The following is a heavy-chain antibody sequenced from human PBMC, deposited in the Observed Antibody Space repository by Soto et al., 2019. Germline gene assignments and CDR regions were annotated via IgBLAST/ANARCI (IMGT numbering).Heavy chain of an antibody. J-gene: IGHJ6*02. CDR3: ARDGRYFDWLLSPPSYYYYGMDV. CDR2: INWNGGST. CDR1: GFTFDDYG. Sequence: EVQLVESGGGVVRPGGSLRLSCAASGFTFDDYGMSWVRQAPGKGLEWVSGINWNGGSTGYADSVKGRFTISRDNAKNSLYLQMNSLRAEDTALYYCARDGRYFDWLLSPPSYYYYGMDVWGQGTTVTVSS. V-gene: IGHV3-20*04. D-gene: IGHD3-9*01.